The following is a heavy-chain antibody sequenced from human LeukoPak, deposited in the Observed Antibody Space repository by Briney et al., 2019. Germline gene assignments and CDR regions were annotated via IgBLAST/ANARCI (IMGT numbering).Heavy chain of an antibody. CDR1: GYTFIGHS. J-gene: IGHJ3*02. V-gene: IGHV1-2*02. Sequence: ASVKVSCKASGYTFIGHSIHWVRQAPGQGLEWMGWNSPNSGDTNYAQKFQGRVTMTRDTSISTAYMELTRLRSDDTAVYYCARVGGYAGSGAFDMWGQGTMVTVSS. D-gene: IGHD5-12*01. CDR3: ARVGGYAGSGAFDM. CDR2: NSPNSGDT.